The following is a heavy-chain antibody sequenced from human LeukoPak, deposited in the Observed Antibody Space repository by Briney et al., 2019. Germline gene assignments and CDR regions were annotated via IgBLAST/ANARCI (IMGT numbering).Heavy chain of an antibody. D-gene: IGHD6-13*01. CDR1: GFTFSSYG. Sequence: QSGGSLRLSCAASGFTFSSYGMHWVRQAPGKGLEWVAVIWYDGSNKYYADSVKGRFTISRDNSKNTLYLQMNSLRAEDTAVYYCARWGAAAAGTEYDYWGQRTLVTVSS. J-gene: IGHJ4*02. CDR2: IWYDGSNK. V-gene: IGHV3-33*01. CDR3: ARWGAAAAGTEYDY.